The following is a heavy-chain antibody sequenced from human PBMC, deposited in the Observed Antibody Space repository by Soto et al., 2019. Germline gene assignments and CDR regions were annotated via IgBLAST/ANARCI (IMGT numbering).Heavy chain of an antibody. Sequence: QVQLVQSGAEVKKPGSSVKVSCKASGGTFSSYTISWVRQAPGQGLEWMGRIIPILGIANYAQKFQGRVTITADKSTSTAYMELSSLRSEDTAVYYCARHSLGSGDAFDIWGQGTMVTVSS. V-gene: IGHV1-69*02. D-gene: IGHD2-15*01. CDR3: ARHSLGSGDAFDI. CDR2: IIPILGIA. J-gene: IGHJ3*02. CDR1: GGTFSSYT.